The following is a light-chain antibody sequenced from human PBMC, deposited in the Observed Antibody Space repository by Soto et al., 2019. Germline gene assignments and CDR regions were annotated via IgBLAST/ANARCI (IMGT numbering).Light chain of an antibody. J-gene: IGKJ1*01. CDR3: QQYNNWPPPET. CDR2: GAS. V-gene: IGKV3-15*01. Sequence: EIVMTQSPATLSVSPGERATLSCRASQSVSSNLAWYQQKPGQATRLLIYGASTRATGIPARFSGSGSGTEFTLTISSLQSEDFAVYYCQQYNNWPPPETFGQGTKVEIK. CDR1: QSVSSN.